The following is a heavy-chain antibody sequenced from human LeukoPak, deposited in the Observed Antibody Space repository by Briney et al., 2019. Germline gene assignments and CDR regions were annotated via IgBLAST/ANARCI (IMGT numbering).Heavy chain of an antibody. Sequence: GGSLRLSCKVSGFTVSSNSWSWVRQAPGKGLEWVSATSSSDSGTYYADSVRGRFTISRDNSKNTLYLHMKSLRAEDAAVYYCAKAPVTSCRGAYCYPFDSWGQGTVVTVSS. CDR2: TSSSDSGT. J-gene: IGHJ4*02. V-gene: IGHV3-23*01. D-gene: IGHD2-21*01. CDR3: AKAPVTSCRGAYCYPFDS. CDR1: GFTVSSNS.